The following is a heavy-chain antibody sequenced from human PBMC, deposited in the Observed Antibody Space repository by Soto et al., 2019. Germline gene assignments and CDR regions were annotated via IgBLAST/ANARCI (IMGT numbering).Heavy chain of an antibody. CDR2: IYFSASK. D-gene: IGHD2-2*01. Sequence: QLQLQESGPRLVKPSETLSLTCSVSGGSISSRSNSWGWMRQPPGKGLEWIGTIYFSASKHYNPTREGRVAISADPHDTKLSLRLSSVNAADTAVDYCGRQPGHCDSTSCLGYYTVDVWGHGTTVTVS. CDR3: GRQPGHCDSTSCLGYYTVDV. V-gene: IGHV4-39*01. J-gene: IGHJ6*02. CDR1: GGSISSRSNS.